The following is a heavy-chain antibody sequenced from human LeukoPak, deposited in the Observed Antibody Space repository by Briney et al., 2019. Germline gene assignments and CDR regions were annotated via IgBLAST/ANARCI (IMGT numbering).Heavy chain of an antibody. V-gene: IGHV3-23*01. D-gene: IGHD2-2*01. J-gene: IGHJ4*02. Sequence: QPGGSLRLSCAASGFTFSSYAMSWVRQAPGKGLEWVSAISGSGGSTYYADSVKGRFTISRDNSKNTLYLQMNSLRAEDTAVYYCAKGDDRIVVVPAAIPYWGQGTLVTVSS. CDR2: ISGSGGST. CDR1: GFTFSSYA. CDR3: AKGDDRIVVVPAAIPY.